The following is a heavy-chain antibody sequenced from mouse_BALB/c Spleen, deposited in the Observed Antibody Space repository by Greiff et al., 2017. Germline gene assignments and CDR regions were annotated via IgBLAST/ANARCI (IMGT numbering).Heavy chain of an antibody. D-gene: IGHD2-2*01. CDR3: AIEGLRYYFDY. Sequence: LVKTGASVKISCKASGYSFTGYYMHWVKQSHGKSLEWIGYISCYNGATSYNQKFNGKATFTVDTSSSTAYMQFNSLTSEDSAVYYCAIEGLRYYFDYWGQGTTLTVSS. V-gene: IGHV1S34*01. CDR1: GYSFTGYY. J-gene: IGHJ2*01. CDR2: ISCYNGAT.